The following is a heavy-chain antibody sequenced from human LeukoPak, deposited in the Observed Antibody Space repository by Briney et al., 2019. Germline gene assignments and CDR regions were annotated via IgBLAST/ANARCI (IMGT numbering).Heavy chain of an antibody. CDR3: ARDLGAIMSKGDY. Sequence: GGSLRLSCAASGFTFSSYSMNWVRQAPGKGLEWVSSISSSSSYIYYADSVKGRFTISRDNAKNSLYLQMNSLRAEDTAVYYCARDLGAIMSKGDYWGQGTLVTVSS. V-gene: IGHV3-21*01. CDR2: ISSSSSYI. J-gene: IGHJ4*02. D-gene: IGHD3-10*01. CDR1: GFTFSSYS.